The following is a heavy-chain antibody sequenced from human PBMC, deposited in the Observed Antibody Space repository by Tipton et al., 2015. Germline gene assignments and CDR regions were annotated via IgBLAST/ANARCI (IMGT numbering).Heavy chain of an antibody. CDR3: ARDLEHGMDV. CDR1: SDSISKYY. V-gene: IGHV4-59*01. CDR2: ISFSDTT. Sequence: TLSLTCSVSSDSISKYYWSWIRQPPGKGLEWIGYISFSDTTHYNPSLKSRITISLNTSKNQFSLKMSSVTAADTAVYFCARDLEHGMDVWGQATTVTVS. J-gene: IGHJ6*02.